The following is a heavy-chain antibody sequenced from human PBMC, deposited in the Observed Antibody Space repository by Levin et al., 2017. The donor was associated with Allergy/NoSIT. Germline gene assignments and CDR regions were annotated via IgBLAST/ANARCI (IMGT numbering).Heavy chain of an antibody. J-gene: IGHJ3*02. D-gene: IGHD5-18*01. Sequence: GGSLRLSCEASGLTFSTSAMSWVRQAPGKGLEWVSFVSGSGGTTNYADSVKGRFSISRDNSNNTLYLQMSSLRVEDTAVYYCAKGGGGYSYGDDAFDIWGQGTMVTVYS. CDR3: AKGGGGYSYGDDAFDI. CDR1: GLTFSTSA. CDR2: VSGSGGTT. V-gene: IGHV3-23*01.